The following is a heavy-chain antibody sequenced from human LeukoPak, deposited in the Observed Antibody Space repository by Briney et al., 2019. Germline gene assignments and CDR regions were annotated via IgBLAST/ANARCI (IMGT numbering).Heavy chain of an antibody. J-gene: IGHJ6*04. CDR3: AELGITMIGGV. CDR2: IYSGGSA. CDR1: GFTVSSND. V-gene: IGHV3-53*01. D-gene: IGHD3-10*02. Sequence: PGGSLRLSCSASGFTVSSNDMSSGRQAPGKGLECVSVIYSGGSAYYADSGKGRLTISRDNANNTLYLQMNSLRAEDAAVYYCAELGITMIGGVWGKGTTVTISS.